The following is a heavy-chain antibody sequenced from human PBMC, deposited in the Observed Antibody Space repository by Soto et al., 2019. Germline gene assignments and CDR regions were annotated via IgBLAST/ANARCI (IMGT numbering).Heavy chain of an antibody. CDR2: ISAYNGNT. D-gene: IGHD3-3*01. J-gene: IGHJ4*02. CDR1: GYTFTSYG. CDR3: ARDIAGSRYYDFWSGYYSFDY. V-gene: IGHV1-18*01. Sequence: ASAKVSCKASGYTFTSYGISWVRQAPGQGLEWMGWISAYNGNTNYAQKLQGRVTMTTDTSTSTAYMELRSLRSDDTAVYYCARDIAGSRYYDFWSGYYSFDYWGQGTLVTVSS.